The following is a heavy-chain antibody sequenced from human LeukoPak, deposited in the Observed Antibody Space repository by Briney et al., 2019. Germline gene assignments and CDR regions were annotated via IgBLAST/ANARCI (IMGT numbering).Heavy chain of an antibody. Sequence: GGSLRLSCAASGFTFSDYYMSWIRQAPGKGLEWVSYISSSGSTIYYADSVKGRFTISRDNAKSSLYLQMNSLRVDDTAVYYCARTVFGAYNWFDPWGQGALVTVSS. CDR2: ISSSGSTI. CDR3: ARTVFGAYNWFDP. D-gene: IGHD3-3*01. J-gene: IGHJ5*02. CDR1: GFTFSDYY. V-gene: IGHV3-11*04.